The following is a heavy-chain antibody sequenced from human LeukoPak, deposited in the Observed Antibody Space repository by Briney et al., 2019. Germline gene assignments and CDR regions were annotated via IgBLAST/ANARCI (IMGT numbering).Heavy chain of an antibody. D-gene: IGHD3-22*01. J-gene: IGHJ3*02. CDR1: GYSISSGYF. CDR2: IYHSGTT. Sequence: SETLSLTCAVSGYSISSGYFWGWIRQPPGKGLEWIGSIYHSGTTYYNPSLKSRVTISVDTSRNQFSLKLSSVTAADTAVYYCARVVSGDYDSSGYYLPIWGQGTMVTVSS. CDR3: ARVVSGDYDSSGYYLPI. V-gene: IGHV4-38-2*01.